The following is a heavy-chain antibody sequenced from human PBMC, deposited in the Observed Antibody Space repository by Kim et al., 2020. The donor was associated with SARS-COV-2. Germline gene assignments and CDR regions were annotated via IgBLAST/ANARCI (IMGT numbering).Heavy chain of an antibody. CDR2: IYHSGST. Sequence: SETLSLTCAVSGGSISSSNWWSWVRQPPGKGLEWIGEIYHSGSTNYNPSLKSRVTISVDKSKNQFSLKLSSVTAADTAVYYCARSSYSSGWSHTVSFDIWGQGTMVTVSS. D-gene: IGHD6-19*01. CDR1: GGSISSSNW. CDR3: ARSSYSSGWSHTVSFDI. J-gene: IGHJ3*02. V-gene: IGHV4-4*02.